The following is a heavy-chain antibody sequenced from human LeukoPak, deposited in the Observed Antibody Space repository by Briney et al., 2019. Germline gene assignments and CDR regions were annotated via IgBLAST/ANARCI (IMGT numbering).Heavy chain of an antibody. D-gene: IGHD4-23*01. V-gene: IGHV3-9*03. CDR3: AKDGSSSYGGTTGFDY. J-gene: IGHJ4*02. CDR1: GFTFSSYQ. CDR2: ISWNSGSI. Sequence: PGGSLRLSCAASGFTFSSYQMNWVRQAPGKGLEWVSGISWNSGSIGYADSVKGRFTISRDNAKNSLYLQMNSLRAEDMALYYCAKDGSSSYGGTTGFDYWGQGTLVTVSS.